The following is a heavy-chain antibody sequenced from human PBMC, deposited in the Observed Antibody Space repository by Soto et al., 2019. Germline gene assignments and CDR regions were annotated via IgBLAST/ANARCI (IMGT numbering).Heavy chain of an antibody. CDR3: ARGRDYYYYGMDV. V-gene: IGHV4-34*01. J-gene: IGHJ6*02. CDR1: GGSFSGYY. CDR2: INHSGST. Sequence: QVQLQQWGAGLLKPSETLSLTCAVYGGSFSGYYWSWIRQPPGKGLEWIGEINHSGSTNYNPSLKSRVTISVDTSKNQFSLKLSSVTAADTAVYHCARGRDYYYYGMDVWGQGTTVTVSS.